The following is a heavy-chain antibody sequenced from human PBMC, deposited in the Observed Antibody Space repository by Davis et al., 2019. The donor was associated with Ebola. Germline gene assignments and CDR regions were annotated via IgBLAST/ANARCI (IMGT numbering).Heavy chain of an antibody. Sequence: SETLSLTCAVYGGSFSGYYWSWIRQPPGKGLEWIGNIYYSGSTYYNPSLKSRVTISVDTSKNQFSLKLSSVTAADTAVYYCATAMVTGMDVWGQGTTVTVSS. J-gene: IGHJ6*02. D-gene: IGHD5-18*01. CDR3: ATAMVTGMDV. CDR2: IYYSGST. CDR1: GGSFSGYY. V-gene: IGHV4-34*09.